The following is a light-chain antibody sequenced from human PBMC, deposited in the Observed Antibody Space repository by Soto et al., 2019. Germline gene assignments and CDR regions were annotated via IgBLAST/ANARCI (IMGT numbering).Light chain of an antibody. CDR3: QQRSSWLT. V-gene: IGKV3-11*01. CDR1: QSVSGNY. Sequence: RQSPGTLSLSPGERATLSCRASQSVSGNYLSWYQQKPGQAPRLLIYDASNRAAGIPARFSGSGSGTDFTPTISSLEPEDFAVYFCQQRSSWLTFGGGTKVDIK. J-gene: IGKJ4*01. CDR2: DAS.